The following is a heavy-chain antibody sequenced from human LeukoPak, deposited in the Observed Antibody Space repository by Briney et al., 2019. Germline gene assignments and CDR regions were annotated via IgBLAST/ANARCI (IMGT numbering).Heavy chain of an antibody. CDR1: GFTFDDYA. V-gene: IGHV3-9*01. CDR3: AKEHYYGSGSYPNWFDP. J-gene: IGHJ5*02. Sequence: SLRLSCAASGFTFDDYAMHWVRQAPGKGLEWVSGISWNSGSIGYADSVKGRFTISRDNAKNSLYLQMNSLRAEDTALYCCAKEHYYGSGSYPNWFDPWGQGTLVTVSS. D-gene: IGHD3-10*01. CDR2: ISWNSGSI.